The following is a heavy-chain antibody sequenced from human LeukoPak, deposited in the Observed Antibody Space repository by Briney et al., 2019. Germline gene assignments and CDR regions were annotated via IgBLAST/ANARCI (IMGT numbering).Heavy chain of an antibody. V-gene: IGHV3-33*01. CDR2: IWCDGSNK. Sequence: GRSLILSCAASGFTFSSYGIHWVRQAPGKGLEWVALIWCDGSNKYYADSVKGRFTISRDNSKNTLYLQMNSLRAEDTAVYYCARDTRYYDSSGYYWLDYWGQGTLVTVSS. D-gene: IGHD3-22*01. CDR1: GFTFSSYG. CDR3: ARDTRYYDSSGYYWLDY. J-gene: IGHJ4*02.